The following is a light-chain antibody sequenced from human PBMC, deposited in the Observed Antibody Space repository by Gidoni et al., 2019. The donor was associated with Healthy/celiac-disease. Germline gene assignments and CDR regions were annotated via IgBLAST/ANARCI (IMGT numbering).Light chain of an antibody. CDR2: GAS. V-gene: IGKV3-20*01. Sequence: EIVLTQSPGTLSLSPGERATLSCRASQSVSSSYLAWYQQKPGQAPRLLIYGASSRATGIPDRVSGSGSGTDFTLTISRLEPEDFAVYYCQQYGSSPTITFXQXTRLEIK. CDR1: QSVSSSY. CDR3: QQYGSSPTIT. J-gene: IGKJ5*01.